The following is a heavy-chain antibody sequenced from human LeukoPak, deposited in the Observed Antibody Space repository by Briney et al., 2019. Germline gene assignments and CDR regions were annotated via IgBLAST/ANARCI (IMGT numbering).Heavy chain of an antibody. J-gene: IGHJ4*02. D-gene: IGHD1-14*01. CDR2: LYSDGNT. CDR3: ARGVEPLAANTLAY. V-gene: IGHV3-53*01. Sequence: GGSLRLSCAASGFTVITNDMTWVRQAPGKGLEWVSVLYSDGNTKYADSVQGRFTISRDNSKDTLYLEMNSPSPDDTAVYYCARGVEPLAANTLAYWGQGTLVTVSS. CDR1: GFTVITND.